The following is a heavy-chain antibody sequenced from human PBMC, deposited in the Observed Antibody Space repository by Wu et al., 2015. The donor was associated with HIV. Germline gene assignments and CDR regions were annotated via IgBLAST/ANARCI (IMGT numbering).Heavy chain of an antibody. J-gene: IGHJ4*02. CDR3: ARGFSSTWYDYYDS. D-gene: IGHD6-13*01. CDR1: GGTFSSFS. CDR2: IIPLFGSA. V-gene: IGHV1-69*05. Sequence: QVQLVQSGAEVKKPGSSVKVSCKASGGTFSSFSVSWVRQAPGQGLEWMGGIIPLFGSAHSAQKFQDRVTVTTDDYMATVYMELNCLTSEDTAIYYCARGFSSTWYDYYDSWGQGTLVTVSS.